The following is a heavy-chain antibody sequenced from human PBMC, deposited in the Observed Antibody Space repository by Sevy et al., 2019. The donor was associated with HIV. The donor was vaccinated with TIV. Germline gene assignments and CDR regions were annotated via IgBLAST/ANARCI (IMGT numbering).Heavy chain of an antibody. Sequence: SETLSLTCAVYGGSFSGYSWNWIRQSPERGLEWIGEITHSGNTNYISSLKSRVTISQATSNNQFSLKLNSVSAADTAVYYCARGKDVSGTFDIWGQGTGVTVSS. J-gene: IGHJ3*02. V-gene: IGHV4-34*01. CDR1: GGSFSGYS. CDR2: ITHSGNT. CDR3: ARGKDVSGTFDI.